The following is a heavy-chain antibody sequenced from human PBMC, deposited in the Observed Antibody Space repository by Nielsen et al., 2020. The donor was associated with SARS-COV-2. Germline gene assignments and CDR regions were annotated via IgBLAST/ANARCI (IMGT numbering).Heavy chain of an antibody. CDR2: INAGNGNT. Sequence: ASVKVSCKASGYTFTSYAMHWVRQAPGQRLEWMGWINAGNGNTKYSQKFQGRVTMTTDTSTSTAYMELRSLRSDDTAVYYCAREGPAAIGYYFDYWGQGTLVTVSS. CDR1: GYTFTSYA. V-gene: IGHV1-3*01. D-gene: IGHD2-2*02. CDR3: AREGPAAIGYYFDY. J-gene: IGHJ4*02.